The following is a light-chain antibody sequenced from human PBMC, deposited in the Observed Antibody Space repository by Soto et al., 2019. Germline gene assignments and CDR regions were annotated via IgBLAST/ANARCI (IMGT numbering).Light chain of an antibody. J-gene: IGKJ1*01. Sequence: EIVLTQSPATLSLSPGERATLSCRASQSVADNYLAWYQQKPGQAPRLLIYGASTRATGIPDRFGGSGSGTDFTLTISRLEPEDFAVYYCQQYSFLPRTFGQGTKVDIK. CDR3: QQYSFLPRT. V-gene: IGKV3-20*01. CDR2: GAS. CDR1: QSVADNY.